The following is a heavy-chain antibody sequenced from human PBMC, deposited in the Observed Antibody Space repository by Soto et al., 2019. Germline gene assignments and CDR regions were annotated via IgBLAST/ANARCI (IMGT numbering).Heavy chain of an antibody. V-gene: IGHV3-30*18. J-gene: IGHJ4*02. CDR2: ISYDGSNK. CDR3: AKGGRGSYFHY. CDR1: GFTFSSYG. D-gene: IGHD1-26*01. Sequence: QVQLVESAGGVVQPGRSLRLSCAASGFTFSSYGMHWVRQAPGKGLEWVAVISYDGSNKYYADSVKGRFTISRDNSKNTLYLQMNSLRAEDTAVYYCAKGGRGSYFHYWGQGTLVTVSS.